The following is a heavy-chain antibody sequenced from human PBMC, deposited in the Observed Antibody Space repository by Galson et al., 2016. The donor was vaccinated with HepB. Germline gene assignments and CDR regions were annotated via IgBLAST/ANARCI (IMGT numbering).Heavy chain of an antibody. D-gene: IGHD3-10*01. CDR2: ISWNSGII. CDR1: GFTSDGYA. V-gene: IGHV3-9*02. CDR3: VKDNQVGWFGGEDWYFDL. J-gene: IGHJ2*01. Sequence: SLRLSCAASGFTSDGYALHWVRQAPGKGLEWVSGISWNSGIIRYADSVKGRFTISRDNAKNSLYLQMNSLRPEDTALYYCVKDNQVGWFGGEDWYFDLWGRGTLVTVSS.